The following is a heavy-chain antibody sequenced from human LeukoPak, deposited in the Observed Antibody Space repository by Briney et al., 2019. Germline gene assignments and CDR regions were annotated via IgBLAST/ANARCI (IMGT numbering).Heavy chain of an antibody. CDR3: AGATVTTGALDI. CDR1: GFTFSNHW. D-gene: IGHD4-17*01. V-gene: IGHV3-74*01. J-gene: IGHJ3*02. Sequence: GGSLRLSCAASGFTFSNHWMHWVRQAPGKGLVWVSRANGDASSTNYADSVKGRFTISRDNTKNTLYLQMNSLRAEDTAVYFCAGATVTTGALDIWGQGTLVTVSP. CDR2: ANGDASST.